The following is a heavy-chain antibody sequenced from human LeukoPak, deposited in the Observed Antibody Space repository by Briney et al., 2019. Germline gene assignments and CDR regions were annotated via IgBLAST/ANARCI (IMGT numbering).Heavy chain of an antibody. CDR3: ARGSFCSTTACPVFDY. CDR1: GFAFSGYW. CDR2: IKQDGSDK. V-gene: IGHV3-7*04. Sequence: GGSLRLSCVASGFAFSGYWMTWVRQAPGKGLEWVANIKQDGSDKYYMDSVKGRFTISRDNAKNSLYLQMNSLRVEDTAVFYCARGSFCSTTACPVFDYWGQGTLVTVP. D-gene: IGHD2-2*01. J-gene: IGHJ4*02.